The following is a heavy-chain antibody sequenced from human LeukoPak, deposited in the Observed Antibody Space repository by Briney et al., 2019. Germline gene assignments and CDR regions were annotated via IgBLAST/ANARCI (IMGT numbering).Heavy chain of an antibody. Sequence: PSETLSLTCTVSGGSISSYYWSWIRQPPGKGLEWIGYIYYSGSTNYNPSLKSRVTISVDTSKNQFSLKLSSVTAADTAVYYCARPNRSGYTRDAFDIWGQGTMVTVSS. J-gene: IGHJ3*02. CDR2: IYYSGST. CDR1: GGSISSYY. CDR3: ARPNRSGYTRDAFDI. V-gene: IGHV4-59*01. D-gene: IGHD3-22*01.